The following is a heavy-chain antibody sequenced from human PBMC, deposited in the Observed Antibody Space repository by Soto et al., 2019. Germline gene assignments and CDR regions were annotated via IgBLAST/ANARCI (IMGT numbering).Heavy chain of an antibody. CDR1: GFTFSNAW. CDR2: IKSKTDGGAT. V-gene: IGHV3-15*01. J-gene: IGHJ3*02. CDR3: TTPAVAGMPGDSDAFDI. Sequence: GGSLRLSCAASGFTFSNAWMSWVRQAPGKGLEWVGRIKSKTDGGATDYAAPVKGRFTISRDDSKNTLYLQMNSLKTEDTAVYYCTTPAVAGMPGDSDAFDIWGQGTMVTVSS. D-gene: IGHD6-19*01.